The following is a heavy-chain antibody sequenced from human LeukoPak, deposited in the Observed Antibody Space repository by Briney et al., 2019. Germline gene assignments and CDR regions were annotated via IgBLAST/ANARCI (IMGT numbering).Heavy chain of an antibody. Sequence: SETLSLTCTVSGDSISTYYWSWIRQPAGKGLEWIGRMYIRGSTNYNPSLKSRVTMSVDTSKNQFSLKLSSVTAADTAVYYCARDSSGNDIWSQGTTVTVSS. D-gene: IGHD6-25*01. V-gene: IGHV4-4*07. CDR2: MYIRGST. CDR3: ARDSSGNDI. CDR1: GDSISTYY. J-gene: IGHJ3*02.